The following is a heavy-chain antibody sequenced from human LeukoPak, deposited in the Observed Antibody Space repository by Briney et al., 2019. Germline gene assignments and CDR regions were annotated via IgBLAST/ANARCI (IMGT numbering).Heavy chain of an antibody. V-gene: IGHV3-30*03. D-gene: IGHD2-15*01. Sequence: PGGSLRLSCAASGCTFSTYGMHWVRQAPGQRLEWVAIISFDVSHKYYADSVKGRFTISRDNSKNTLDLQMKSLRAEDTAVYYCASGGTGGDAFDIWGQGTMVTVSS. CDR1: GCTFSTYG. CDR2: ISFDVSHK. CDR3: ASGGTGGDAFDI. J-gene: IGHJ3*02.